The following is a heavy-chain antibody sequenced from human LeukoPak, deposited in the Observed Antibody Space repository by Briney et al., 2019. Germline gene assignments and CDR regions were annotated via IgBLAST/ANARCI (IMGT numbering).Heavy chain of an antibody. CDR2: INPNSGGT. J-gene: IGHJ5*02. CDR3: ARDYDSSGYLPGWFDP. Sequence: ASVKVSCKASGYTFTGYYMHWVRQAAGQGLERMGWINPNSGGTNYAQKFQGRVTMTRDTSISTAYMELSRLRSDDTAVYYCARDYDSSGYLPGWFDPWGQGTLVTVSS. CDR1: GYTFTGYY. V-gene: IGHV1-2*02. D-gene: IGHD3-22*01.